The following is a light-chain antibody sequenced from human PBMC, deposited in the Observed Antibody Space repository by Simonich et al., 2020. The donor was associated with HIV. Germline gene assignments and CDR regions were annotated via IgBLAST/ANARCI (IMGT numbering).Light chain of an antibody. Sequence: DIVMTQSPDSLAVSLGERATINCKSSQSVLYSSNNKNYFAWYQQKPGQPPKLLIYWAATRESGVPDRISGSGSGTDFTLTISSLQTEDVAVYYCQQYYRTPLTFGGGTKVEIK. J-gene: IGKJ4*01. V-gene: IGKV4-1*01. CDR1: QSVLYSSNNKNY. CDR3: QQYYRTPLT. CDR2: WAA.